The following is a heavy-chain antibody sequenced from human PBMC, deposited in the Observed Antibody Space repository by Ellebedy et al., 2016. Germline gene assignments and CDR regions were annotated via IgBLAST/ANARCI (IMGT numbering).Heavy chain of an antibody. J-gene: IGHJ2*01. V-gene: IGHV3-64D*06. Sequence: GGSLRLSCSASGFTFSSYGMHWVRQAPGKGLEYVSTISSDGDSTHYADSVKGRFTISRDNSKNTLWLQMSSLRAEDTAVYYCVKNPSLGRRVGWYFDLWGRGTLVTVSS. D-gene: IGHD7-27*01. CDR3: VKNPSLGRRVGWYFDL. CDR1: GFTFSSYG. CDR2: ISSDGDST.